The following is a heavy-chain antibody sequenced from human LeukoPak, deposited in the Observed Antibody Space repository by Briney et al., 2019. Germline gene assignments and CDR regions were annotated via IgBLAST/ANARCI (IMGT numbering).Heavy chain of an antibody. Sequence: SETLSLTCTVSGVSISSYYWNWVRQPPGKGLEWVGYIYYSGSTNYNASLKSRVTISVDTSKNQFSLKLSSVTAADTAVYYCARVDYARYYYGMDVWGQGTTVTVSS. V-gene: IGHV4-59*01. CDR2: IYYSGST. CDR3: ARVDYARYYYGMDV. J-gene: IGHJ6*02. D-gene: IGHD4-17*01. CDR1: GVSISSYY.